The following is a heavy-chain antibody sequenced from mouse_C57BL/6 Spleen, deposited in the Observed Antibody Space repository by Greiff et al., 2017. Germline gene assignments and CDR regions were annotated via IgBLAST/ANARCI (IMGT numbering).Heavy chain of an antibody. J-gene: IGHJ4*01. V-gene: IGHV3-6*01. CDR2: IRYDGST. CDR1: GYSITSGYY. CDR3: ASYYYGSSYAMDY. Sequence: EVQLQESGPGLVKPSPSLSLTCSATGYSITSGYYWNWIRQSPRNQLEWMGYIRYDGSTNYNPYLKNQISITPDTSKNHFFLKLKSVTTEDTATYVCASYYYGSSYAMDYWGQGTSVTVSS. D-gene: IGHD1-1*01.